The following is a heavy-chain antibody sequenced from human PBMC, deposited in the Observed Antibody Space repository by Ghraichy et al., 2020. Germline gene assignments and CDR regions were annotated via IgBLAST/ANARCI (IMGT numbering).Heavy chain of an antibody. CDR2: IRYDGSNI. D-gene: IGHD6-13*01. V-gene: IGHV3-30*02. Sequence: GESLNISCVASGFTFSSYAMHWVRQAPGKGLEWVAYIRYDGSNIEYVDSLQGRFTISRDNSKNTLYLQMNGLRVEDTAVYYCAKDDSSYSTTWQHFDYWGQGTLVTVSS. J-gene: IGHJ4*02. CDR3: AKDDSSYSTTWQHFDY. CDR1: GFTFSSYA.